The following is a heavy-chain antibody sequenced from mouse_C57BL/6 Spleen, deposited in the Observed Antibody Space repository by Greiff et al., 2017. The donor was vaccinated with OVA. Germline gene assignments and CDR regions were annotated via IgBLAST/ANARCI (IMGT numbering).Heavy chain of an antibody. V-gene: IGHV1-55*01. J-gene: IGHJ1*03. Sequence: QVQLQQPGAELVKPGASVKMSCKASGYTFTSYWITWVKQRPGQGLEWIGDIYPGSGSTNYNEKFKSKATLTVDTSSSTAYMQLSSLTSEDSAVYYCARNLITTLRGYFDVWGTGTTVTVSS. CDR1: GYTFTSYW. CDR3: ARNLITTLRGYFDV. D-gene: IGHD1-1*01. CDR2: IYPGSGST.